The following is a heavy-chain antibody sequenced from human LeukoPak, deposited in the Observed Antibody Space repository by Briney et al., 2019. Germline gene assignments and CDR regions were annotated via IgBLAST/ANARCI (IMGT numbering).Heavy chain of an antibody. CDR3: ARRGAAGSSSSGMDA. D-gene: IGHD6-6*01. CDR1: GDCVPSSSAA. V-gene: IGHV6-1*01. Sequence: SHTLSLTYAISGDCVPSSSAAWNCIRQSPSRGLEWLASICYRSKWYNDYAVSLKRRIIINPDTSKNQFPLLLNSLTPEGAAVYYCARRGAAGSSSSGMDAWGQGTTVTVSS. CDR2: ICYRSKWYN. J-gene: IGHJ6*02.